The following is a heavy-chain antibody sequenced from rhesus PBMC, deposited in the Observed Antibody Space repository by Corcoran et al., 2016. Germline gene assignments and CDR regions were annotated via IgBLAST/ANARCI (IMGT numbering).Heavy chain of an antibody. CDR3: ARALAGTTDY. D-gene: IGHD1-14*01. V-gene: IGHV4-127*01. CDR1: GYSISSGYG. J-gene: IGHJ4*01. CDR2: IGGSIGST. Sequence: QVQLQESGPGLVKPSETLSLTCAVSGYSISSGYGWSWIRQPPGKGLEWIGYIGGSIGSTNYNPSLKSRVTISKDTSKNQFSLKLSSVTAADTAVYYCARALAGTTDYWGQGVLVTVSS.